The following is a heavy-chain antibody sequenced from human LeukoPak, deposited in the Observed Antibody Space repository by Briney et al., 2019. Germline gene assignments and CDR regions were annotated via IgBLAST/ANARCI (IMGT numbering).Heavy chain of an antibody. Sequence: ASVKVSCKASGYTFTSYGISWVRQAPGQGLEWMGWINPNSGGTNYAQKFQGRVTMTRDTSISTAYMELSRLRSDDTAVYYCARGYSGYDNYDYWGQGTLVTVSS. D-gene: IGHD5-12*01. CDR1: GYTFTSYG. CDR2: INPNSGGT. J-gene: IGHJ4*02. CDR3: ARGYSGYDNYDY. V-gene: IGHV1-2*02.